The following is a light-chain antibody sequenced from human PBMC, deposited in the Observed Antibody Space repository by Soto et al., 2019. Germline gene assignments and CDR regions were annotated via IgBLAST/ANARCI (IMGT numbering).Light chain of an antibody. Sequence: SVLTQPASVSGSPGQSITISCGGTSSDVGAYIYVSWYQQFPGKAPKLIIYEVNNRPSGVSDRFSGSKSDTTAYLTISGLQAEDEADYYCSSYSDSDTKVFGTGTKLTVL. V-gene: IGLV2-14*03. CDR1: SSDVGAYIY. CDR2: EVN. CDR3: SSYSDSDTKV. J-gene: IGLJ1*01.